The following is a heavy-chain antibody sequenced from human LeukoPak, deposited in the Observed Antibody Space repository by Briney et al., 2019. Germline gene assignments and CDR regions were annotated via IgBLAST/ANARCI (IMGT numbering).Heavy chain of an antibody. CDR3: ARGRIAVADLCY. Sequence: SETLSLTCAVSGYSISSGYYWGRVRQPPGKGLEWIGSMYHSGSTYHNPSLKSRVTISVDTSKNQFSLKLSSVTAADTAVYYCARGRIAVADLCYWGQGTLVTVSS. CDR2: MYHSGST. D-gene: IGHD6-19*01. V-gene: IGHV4-38-2*01. J-gene: IGHJ4*02. CDR1: GYSISSGYY.